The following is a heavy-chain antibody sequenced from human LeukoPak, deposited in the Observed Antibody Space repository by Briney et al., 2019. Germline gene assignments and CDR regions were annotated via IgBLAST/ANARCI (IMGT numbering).Heavy chain of an antibody. CDR1: GYRFTSYG. CDR3: ARLSTTVPTIGFDY. D-gene: IGHD4-17*01. Sequence: ESVRDSCKGSGYRFTSYGIGWGRQMPGKGLEWMGIIYPGDSDTRYSPSFQGQVTISADKSISTAYLQWSSLKASDTAMYYCARLSTTVPTIGFDYWGQGTLVTVSS. CDR2: IYPGDSDT. V-gene: IGHV5-51*01. J-gene: IGHJ4*02.